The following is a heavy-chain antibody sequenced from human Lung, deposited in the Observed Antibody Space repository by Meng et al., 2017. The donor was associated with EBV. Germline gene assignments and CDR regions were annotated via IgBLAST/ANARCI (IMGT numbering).Heavy chain of an antibody. V-gene: IGHV6-1*01. CDR1: GDSVSSNSAA. CDR3: ASSRPLAGNWNYHY. J-gene: IGHJ4*02. Sequence: QAHPAPPGPGLVRPPQPPSPTWAIPGDSVSSNSAAWNGIRQSPSRGLEWLGRTYYRSKWYNDYAVSVKSRITINPDTSKNQFSLQLNSVTPEDTAVYYCASSRPLAGNWNYHYWGQGTLVTVSS. CDR2: TYYRSKWYN. D-gene: IGHD1-7*01.